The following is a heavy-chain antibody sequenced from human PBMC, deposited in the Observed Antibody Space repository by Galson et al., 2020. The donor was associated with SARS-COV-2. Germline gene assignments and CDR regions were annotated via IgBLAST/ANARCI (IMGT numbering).Heavy chain of an antibody. CDR3: ARTAVLRYFDWLYAGGAFDI. CDR2: IYYSGST. D-gene: IGHD3-9*01. V-gene: IGHV4-61*01. CDR1: GGSVSSGSYY. J-gene: IGHJ3*02. Sequence: ASETLSLTCTVSGGSVSSGSYYWSWIRQPPGKGLEWIGYIYYSGSTNYNPSLKSRVTISVDTSKNQFSLKLSSVTAADTAVYYCARTAVLRYFDWLYAGGAFDIWGQGTMVTVSS.